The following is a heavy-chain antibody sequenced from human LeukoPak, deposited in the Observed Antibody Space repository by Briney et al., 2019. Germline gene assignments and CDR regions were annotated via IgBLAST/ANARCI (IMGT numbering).Heavy chain of an antibody. D-gene: IGHD3-16*01. V-gene: IGHV1-46*01. CDR2: INPSGGST. CDR1: GYTFTGYY. J-gene: IGHJ5*02. Sequence: ASMTVSCTASGYTFTGYYMHWVRQAPGQGLEWMGIINPSGGSTSYAQKFQGRVTMTRDTSTSTVYMDLSSLRSEDTAVYYCARGPSIGGLYWFDPWGQETLVTVSS. CDR3: ARGPSIGGLYWFDP.